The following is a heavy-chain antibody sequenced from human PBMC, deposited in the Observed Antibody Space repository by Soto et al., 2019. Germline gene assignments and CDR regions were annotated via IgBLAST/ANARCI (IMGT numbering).Heavy chain of an antibody. V-gene: IGHV2-5*02. J-gene: IGHJ4*02. D-gene: IGHD3-10*01. CDR2: IYWDDDK. Sequence: QITLKESGPTLVKPTQTLTLTCTFSGFSLSTSGVGVGWIRQPPGKALEWLALIYWDDDKRYSPSLKSRLTITKDTSKNQVVLTMTNIDPVDTATYFCAHIIRGDLFDYWGQGTLVTVSS. CDR1: GFSLSTSGVG. CDR3: AHIIRGDLFDY.